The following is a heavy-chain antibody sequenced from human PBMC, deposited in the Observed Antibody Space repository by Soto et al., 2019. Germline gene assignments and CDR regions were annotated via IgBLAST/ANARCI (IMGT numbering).Heavy chain of an antibody. V-gene: IGHV3-66*01. CDR2: IYSGGNT. D-gene: IGHD1-26*01. Sequence: EVQLVESGGGLVQPGGSLRLSCAASGFTVSSSYMGWVRQAPGKGLEWVSSIYSGGNTYYADSVRGRFTISTDNSTDTLYMQMNSLGVDDTAMYSCARRVGFYWYFHLWGGGTLVTVSS. CDR1: GFTVSSSY. CDR3: ARRVGFYWYFHL. J-gene: IGHJ2*01.